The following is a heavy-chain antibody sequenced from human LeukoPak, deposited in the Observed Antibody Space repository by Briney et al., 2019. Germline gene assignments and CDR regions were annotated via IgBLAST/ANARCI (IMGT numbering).Heavy chain of an antibody. V-gene: IGHV1-18*01. CDR3: ARDYCSSTSCPAADAFDI. Sequence: WASVKVSCKASGYTFTSYGISWVRQAPGQGLEWMGWISAYNGKTNYAQTLQGGVTMTPDKSTSTAYMELRSLRSDDTAVYYCARDYCSSTSCPAADAFDIWGQGTMVTVSS. J-gene: IGHJ3*02. D-gene: IGHD2-2*01. CDR2: ISAYNGKT. CDR1: GYTFTSYG.